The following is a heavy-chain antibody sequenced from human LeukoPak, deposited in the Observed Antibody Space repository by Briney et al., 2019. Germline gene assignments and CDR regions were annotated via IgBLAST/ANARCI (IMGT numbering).Heavy chain of an antibody. CDR3: ARDLDGSGRALDV. J-gene: IGHJ6*02. CDR1: GYTFTSYG. V-gene: IGHV1-2*04. Sequence: GASVKVSCKASGYTFTSYGISWVRQAPGQGLEWMGWINPNSGDTNYAQKFQGWVTMTRDTSISTGYLYLNRLRSDDTAVYYCARDLDGSGRALDVWGQGTTVTVSS. CDR2: INPNSGDT. D-gene: IGHD3-10*01.